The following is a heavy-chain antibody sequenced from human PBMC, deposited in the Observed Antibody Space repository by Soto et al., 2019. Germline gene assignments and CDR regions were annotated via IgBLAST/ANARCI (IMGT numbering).Heavy chain of an antibody. J-gene: IGHJ6*02. CDR1: GYTFTSYD. CDR3: ARAWSGSYDYYGMDV. V-gene: IGHV1-8*01. D-gene: IGHD1-26*01. CDR2: MNPNSGNT. Sequence: ASVKVSCKASGYTFTSYDINWVRQATGQGLEWMGWMNPNSGNTGYAQKFQGRVTMTRNTSISTAYMELSSLRSEDTAVYYCARAWSGSYDYYGMDVWGQGTTVTVPS.